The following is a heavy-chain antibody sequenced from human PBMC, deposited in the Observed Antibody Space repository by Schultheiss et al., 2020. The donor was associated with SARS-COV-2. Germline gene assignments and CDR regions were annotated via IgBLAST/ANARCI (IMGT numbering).Heavy chain of an antibody. D-gene: IGHD4-17*01. V-gene: IGHV4-31*11. Sequence: SQTLSLPCAVSGGSIRSGGYYWSWIRQHPGKGLEWIGYIYYSGSTYYNPSLKSRVTISVDTSKNQFSLKLSSVTAADTAVYYCASSQDVHGDYVPMDVWGQGTTVTVSS. CDR3: ASSQDVHGDYVPMDV. CDR2: IYYSGST. J-gene: IGHJ6*02. CDR1: GGSIRSGGYY.